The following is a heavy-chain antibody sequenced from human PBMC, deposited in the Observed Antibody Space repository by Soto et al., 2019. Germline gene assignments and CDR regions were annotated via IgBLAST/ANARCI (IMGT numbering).Heavy chain of an antibody. Sequence: RGESLKISCQGSGYSFTSNWIGWVRQMPGKGLEWMGIINPADSDIKYSPSFQGQVTISADKSIGTAYLQWSSLKASDTAMYYCARHQRDDASRKIDCWDQGTLVTVSS. CDR3: ARHQRDDASRKIDC. V-gene: IGHV5-51*01. J-gene: IGHJ4*02. D-gene: IGHD3-16*01. CDR1: GYSFTSNW. CDR2: INPADSDI.